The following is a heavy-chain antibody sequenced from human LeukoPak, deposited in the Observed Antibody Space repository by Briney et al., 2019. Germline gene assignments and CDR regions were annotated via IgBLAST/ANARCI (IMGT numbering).Heavy chain of an antibody. CDR2: IYHSGDS. J-gene: IGHJ4*02. V-gene: IGHV4-59*01. Sequence: PSETLSLTCTVSGGSFSTFYWSWIRQPPGKGLEWIGYIYHSGDSYYNPSLKSRVSMSIDTSKNQFYLKLSSVTAADTAVYYCAPYYSPVNFAYWGQGTLVTVSS. CDR3: APYYSPVNFAY. D-gene: IGHD3-10*01. CDR1: GGSFSTFY.